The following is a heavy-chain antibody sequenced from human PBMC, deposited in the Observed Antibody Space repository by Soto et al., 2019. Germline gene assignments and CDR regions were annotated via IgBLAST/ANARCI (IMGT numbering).Heavy chain of an antibody. V-gene: IGHV3-23*01. Sequence: GGSLRLSCAASGFTFSSYAMSWVRPAPGKGLEWVSGISSDGSTYYVDSVKGRFTISRDNSKNTLYLQLNSLRAEDTAVYYCAKRADIVVVPAAMAYYYMDVWGKGTTVTVSS. CDR2: ISSDGST. J-gene: IGHJ6*03. CDR3: AKRADIVVVPAAMAYYYMDV. CDR1: GFTFSSYA. D-gene: IGHD2-2*01.